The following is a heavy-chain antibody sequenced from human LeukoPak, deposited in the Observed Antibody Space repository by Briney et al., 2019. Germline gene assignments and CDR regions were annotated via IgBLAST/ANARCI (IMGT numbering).Heavy chain of an antibody. J-gene: IGHJ5*02. CDR1: GYTFTCYY. CDR2: INPSGGST. D-gene: IGHD5-24*01. Sequence: ASVKVSCKASGYTFTCYYMHWVRQAPGQGLEWMGIINPSGGSTSYAQKFQGRVTMTRDTSTSTVYMELSSLRSEDTAVYYCARDPTTMATITYGWFDPWGQGTLVTVSS. CDR3: ARDPTTMATITYGWFDP. V-gene: IGHV1-46*01.